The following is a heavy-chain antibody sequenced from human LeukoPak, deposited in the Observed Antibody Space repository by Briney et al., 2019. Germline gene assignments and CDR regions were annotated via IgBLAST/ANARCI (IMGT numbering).Heavy chain of an antibody. CDR3: ARYHTSGWNYFDY. CDR2: ITGSGDNT. CDR1: GLTISNCA. J-gene: IGHJ4*02. Sequence: GGSLRLSCAASGLTISNCAMTWVRQAPGKGLEWVSGITGSGDNTYYADSVKGRFTITRDNSKNTLYLQMNSVRVHATAVYYCARYHTSGWNYFDYWGQGTLVSVSS. D-gene: IGHD6-19*01. V-gene: IGHV3-23*01.